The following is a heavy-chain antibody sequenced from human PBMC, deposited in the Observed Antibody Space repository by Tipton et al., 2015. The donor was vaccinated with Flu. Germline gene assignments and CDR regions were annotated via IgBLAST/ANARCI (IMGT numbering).Heavy chain of an antibody. CDR1: GFTFDDYT. D-gene: IGHD6-13*01. J-gene: IGHJ4*02. CDR2: ISWDGGST. Sequence: SLRLSCAASGFTFDDYTMHWVRQAPGKGREWVSLISWDGGSTYYADSGKGRFTISRDNSKNSLYLQMNCRRTEDTALYSCAKARDSLVIQPFDYWGQGTLVTVSS. V-gene: IGHV3-43*01. CDR3: AKARDSLVIQPFDY.